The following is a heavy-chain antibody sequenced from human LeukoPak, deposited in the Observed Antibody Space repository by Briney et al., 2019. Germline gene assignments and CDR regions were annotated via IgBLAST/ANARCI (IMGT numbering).Heavy chain of an antibody. D-gene: IGHD3-10*01. CDR1: GFSFSSYW. CDR2: IKQDGSEK. Sequence: GGSLRLSCAASGFSFSSYWMSWVRQAPGKGREWVANIKQDGSEKYYVDSVKGRFTISRDNAKISLYLQMNSLRAEDTAVYYCARDLSAYYGSGSYFYWGQGTLVTVSS. V-gene: IGHV3-7*01. J-gene: IGHJ4*02. CDR3: ARDLSAYYGSGSYFY.